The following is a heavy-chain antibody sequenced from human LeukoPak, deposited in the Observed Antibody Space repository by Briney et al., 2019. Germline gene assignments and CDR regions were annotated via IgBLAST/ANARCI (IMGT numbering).Heavy chain of an antibody. D-gene: IGHD3-10*01. J-gene: IGHJ2*01. CDR3: ARSGNTGRNWYFDL. CDR2: ISNSSSHM. CDR1: GFNFSNYG. Sequence: GGSLRLSCATSGFNFSNYGMNWVRQAPGKGLEWVSSISNSSSHMYYADSLKGRFTISRDNAKNSLYLQMNSLRAEDTAVYYCARSGNTGRNWYFDLWGRGTLVTVSS. V-gene: IGHV3-21*01.